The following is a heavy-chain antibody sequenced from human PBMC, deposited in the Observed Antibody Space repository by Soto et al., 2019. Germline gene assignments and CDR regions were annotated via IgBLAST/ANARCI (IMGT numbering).Heavy chain of an antibody. Sequence: GSLRLTCSASGFTFSNAWMSWVRQAPGKGLEWVGRIKSKTDGGTTDYAAPVKGRFTISRDDSKNTLYLQMNSLKTEDTAVYYCTTDLGTGTTDFDYWGQGTLVTVYS. CDR1: GFTFSNAW. CDR2: IKSKTDGGTT. CDR3: TTDLGTGTTDFDY. V-gene: IGHV3-15*01. D-gene: IGHD1-7*01. J-gene: IGHJ4*02.